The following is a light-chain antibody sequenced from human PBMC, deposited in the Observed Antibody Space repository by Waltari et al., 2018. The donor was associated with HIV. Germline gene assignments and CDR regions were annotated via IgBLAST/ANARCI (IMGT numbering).Light chain of an antibody. CDR3: QQRSNWRRSGLT. Sequence: EVVLTQSPATLSLSPGERATISCRASQSVRDYLAWYQQKPGQAPRLLIYDASNRATGIRARFSGSGSGTDFTLTISSLEPEDYAVYYCQQRSNWRRSGLTFGGGTKVEIK. J-gene: IGKJ4*01. V-gene: IGKV3-11*01. CDR1: QSVRDY. CDR2: DAS.